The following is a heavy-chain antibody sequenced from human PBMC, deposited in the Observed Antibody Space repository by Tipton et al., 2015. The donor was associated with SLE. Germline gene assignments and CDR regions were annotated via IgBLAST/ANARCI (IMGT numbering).Heavy chain of an antibody. J-gene: IGHJ3*02. D-gene: IGHD3-22*01. CDR3: ARAHDSSITPAFDI. CDR2: INHSGST. CDR1: GGSFSGYY. Sequence: TLSLTCAVYGGSFSGYYWSWIRQPPGKGLEWIGEINHSGSTNYNPSLKSRVTISVDTSKNQFSLKLSSVTAADTAVYYCARAHDSSITPAFDIWGQGTMVTVSS. V-gene: IGHV4-34*01.